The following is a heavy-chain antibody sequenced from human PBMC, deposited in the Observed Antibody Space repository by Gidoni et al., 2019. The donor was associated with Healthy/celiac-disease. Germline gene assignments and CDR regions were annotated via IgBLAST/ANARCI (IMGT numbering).Heavy chain of an antibody. CDR1: GFTFSSYA. CDR3: AKVGVITIFGVVIMYFDY. CDR2: ISGSGGST. Sequence: EVQLLESGGGLVQPGGSLRRSCAASGFTFSSYAMSWVRQAPGKGLEWVSAISGSGGSTYYADSVKGRFTISRDNSKNTLYLQMNSLRAEYTAVYYCAKVGVITIFGVVIMYFDYWGQGTLVTVSS. J-gene: IGHJ4*02. D-gene: IGHD3-3*01. V-gene: IGHV3-23*01.